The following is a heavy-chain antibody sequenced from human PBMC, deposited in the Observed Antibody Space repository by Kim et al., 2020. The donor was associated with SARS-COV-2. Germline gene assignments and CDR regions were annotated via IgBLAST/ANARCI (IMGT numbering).Heavy chain of an antibody. CDR3: ASGYCSGGSCHSTFYYGM. V-gene: IGHV4-59*08. J-gene: IGHJ6*01. CDR2: MYFSGRT. D-gene: IGHD2-15*01. CDR1: GGSTSRYY. Sequence: SETLSLTCSVSGGSTSRYYWSWVRQPPGKGLEWIGYMYFSGRTNYNPSLKSRVTISVDTSKSQFSLKLSSATAADTAVYYCASGYCSGGSCHSTFYYGM.